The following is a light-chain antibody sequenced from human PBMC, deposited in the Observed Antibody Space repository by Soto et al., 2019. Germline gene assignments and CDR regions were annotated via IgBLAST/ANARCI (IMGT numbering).Light chain of an antibody. V-gene: IGLV2-14*03. J-gene: IGLJ1*01. Sequence: QSVLTQPASVSGSPGQSITISCTGTSADVGAYNYVFWYQQHPGKAPKLIIYDVNNRPSGVSNRFSGSKSGNTASLTLSGLQAEDEADYYCTSYTRSNTYVFGTGTKVTVL. CDR1: SADVGAYNY. CDR2: DVN. CDR3: TSYTRSNTYV.